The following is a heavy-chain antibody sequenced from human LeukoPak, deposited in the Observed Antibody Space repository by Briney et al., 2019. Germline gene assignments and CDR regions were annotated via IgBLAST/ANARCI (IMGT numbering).Heavy chain of an antibody. CDR1: GFTFSSYS. CDR2: ISSSSYI. V-gene: IGHV3-21*01. CDR3: ARDGNYYDSSGSVYYFDY. D-gene: IGHD3-22*01. Sequence: GGSLRLSCAASGFTFSSYSMNWVRQAPGKGLEWVSSISSSSYIYYADSVKGRFTISRDNAKNSLYLQMNSLRAEDTAVYYCARDGNYYDSSGSVYYFDYWGQGTLVTVSS. J-gene: IGHJ4*02.